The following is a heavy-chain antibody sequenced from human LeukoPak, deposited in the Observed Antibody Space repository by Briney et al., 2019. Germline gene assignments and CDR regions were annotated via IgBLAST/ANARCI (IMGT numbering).Heavy chain of an antibody. J-gene: IGHJ4*02. CDR2: IWYDGSNK. V-gene: IGHV3-33*08. CDR3: ARDPDSSGYSVFYFDY. Sequence: GGSLRLSCAASGFTFSSYWMHWVRQAPGKGLEWVAVIWYDGSNKYYADSVKGRFTISRDNSKNTLYLQMNSLRAEDTAVYYCARDPDSSGYSVFYFDYWGQGTLVTVSS. CDR1: GFTFSSYW. D-gene: IGHD3-22*01.